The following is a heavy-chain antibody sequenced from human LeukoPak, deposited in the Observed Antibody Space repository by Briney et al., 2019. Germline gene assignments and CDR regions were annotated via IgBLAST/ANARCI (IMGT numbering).Heavy chain of an antibody. D-gene: IGHD2-21*02. Sequence: GGSLRLSCAASGFTSSSYSMNWVRQAPGKGLEWVSSISSSSSYSTYMYYADSLKGRFTISRDNAKSSLYLQMNSLRTEDTAVYYCARGSPSCGGDCYYFDYWGQGTLVTVSS. J-gene: IGHJ4*02. V-gene: IGHV3-21*01. CDR3: ARGSPSCGGDCYYFDY. CDR2: ISSSSSYSTYM. CDR1: GFTSSSYS.